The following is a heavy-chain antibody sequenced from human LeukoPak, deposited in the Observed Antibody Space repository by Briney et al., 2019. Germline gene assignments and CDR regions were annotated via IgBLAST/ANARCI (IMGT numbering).Heavy chain of an antibody. V-gene: IGHV1-69*13. J-gene: IGHJ4*02. CDR1: GYTFTSYA. CDR3: ARAPQSARRVWFDY. Sequence: SVKVSCKASGYTFTSYAMNWVRQAPGQGLEWMGGIIPIFGTANYAQKFQGRVTITADESTSTAYMELSSLRSEDTAVYYCARAPQSARRVWFDYWGQGTLVTVSS. CDR2: IIPIFGTA.